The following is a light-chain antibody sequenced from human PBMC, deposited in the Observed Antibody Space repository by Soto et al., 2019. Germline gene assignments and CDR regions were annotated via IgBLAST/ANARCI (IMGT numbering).Light chain of an antibody. V-gene: IGKV3-11*01. CDR1: QSVSSY. CDR2: EAS. Sequence: IVVTQSPATLSLSPGERATLSCRASQSVSSYLAWYQQKPGQAPRLLIYEASSRATGIPDRFSGSGSGTDFTLTISSLEPEDFAVYYCQQYRTFGQGTKVDIK. CDR3: QQYRT. J-gene: IGKJ1*01.